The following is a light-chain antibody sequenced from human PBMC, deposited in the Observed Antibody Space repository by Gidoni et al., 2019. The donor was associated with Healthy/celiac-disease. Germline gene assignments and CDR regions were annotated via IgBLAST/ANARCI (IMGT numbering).Light chain of an antibody. J-gene: IGKJ4*01. CDR1: QSVSSSY. CDR2: GAS. V-gene: IGKV3-20*01. Sequence: EIVLTQSPGTLSLSPGERATLSCRASQSVSSSYLAWYQQKPGQAPRLLIYGASSMATGITDRFSGSWDGTDFNLSISILDPEDLAVYYCQQYGSSPLTLGGGTKVEIK. CDR3: QQYGSSPLT.